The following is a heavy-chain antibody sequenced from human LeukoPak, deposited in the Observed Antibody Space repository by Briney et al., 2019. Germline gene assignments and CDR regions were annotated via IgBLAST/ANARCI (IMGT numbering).Heavy chain of an antibody. J-gene: IGHJ4*02. CDR1: VFTFSDYH. V-gene: IGHV3-11*05. D-gene: IGHD3-3*01. CDR2: ISGSSIYT. Sequence: PGGSLRLSCAASVFTFSDYHMTWIRQAPGKGLEWVSYISGSSIYTRYADSVKGRFTISRDNAKNSLYLQMNSLRAEDTALYYCVRDMSGYYFDYCGQGTLVTVSS. CDR3: VRDMSGYYFDY.